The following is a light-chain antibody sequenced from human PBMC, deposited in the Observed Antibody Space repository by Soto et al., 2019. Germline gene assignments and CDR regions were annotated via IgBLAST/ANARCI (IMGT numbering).Light chain of an antibody. CDR1: SSNIGSNY. CDR2: RND. J-gene: IGLJ3*02. CDR3: ATWDDSLTGWL. V-gene: IGLV1-47*01. Sequence: QSVVTQPPSASGTPGQRVTISCSGSSSNIGSNYVYWYQQFPGTAPKLLIYRNDQRPSGVPDRFSGSKSGTSASLAISGLRSEDEADYYCATWDDSLTGWLFGGGTQLTVL.